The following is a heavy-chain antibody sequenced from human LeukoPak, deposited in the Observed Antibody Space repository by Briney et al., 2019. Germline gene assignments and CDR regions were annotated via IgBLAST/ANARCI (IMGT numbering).Heavy chain of an antibody. V-gene: IGHV1-18*01. Sequence: ASVKVSCKASGYTFTNYGISWVRQAPGQGLEWMGWISPYSHNTNYAQNLQGRVTLTTDTSTSAAYMELTSLRFDDTAVYFCARERPTTGADYWGQGTLVTVSS. D-gene: IGHD1-26*01. CDR1: GYTFTNYG. CDR3: ARERPTTGADY. CDR2: ISPYSHNT. J-gene: IGHJ4*02.